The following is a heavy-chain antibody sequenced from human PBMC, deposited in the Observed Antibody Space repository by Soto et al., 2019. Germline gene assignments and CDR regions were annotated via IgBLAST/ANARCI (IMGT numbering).Heavy chain of an antibody. CDR1: GGTFSSYA. CDR3: ARGGSSSWREFWFDP. J-gene: IGHJ5*02. CDR2: IIPIFGTA. V-gene: IGHV1-69*13. D-gene: IGHD6-13*01. Sequence: ASVKVSCKASGGTFSSYAISWVRQAPGQGLEWMGGIIPIFGTANYAQKFQGRVTITADESTSTAYMELSSLRSEDTAVYYCARGGSSSWREFWFDPWGQGTLVTVSS.